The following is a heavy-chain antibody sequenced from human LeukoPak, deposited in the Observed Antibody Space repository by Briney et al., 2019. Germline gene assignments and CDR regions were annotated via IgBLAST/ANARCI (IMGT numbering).Heavy chain of an antibody. CDR2: IRSSGSTI. D-gene: IGHD2-2*01. Sequence: GGSLRLSCAASGFTFSDYCMSWIRQAPGKGLEWVSSIRSSGSTIYYADSVKGRFTISRDNAKNSLYLQMNSLRAEDTAVYYCARDGSKYCSSTSCYSGYYYYPLDVWGQGATVTVSS. CDR1: GFTFSDYC. CDR3: ARDGSKYCSSTSCYSGYYYYPLDV. J-gene: IGHJ6*02. V-gene: IGHV3-11*01.